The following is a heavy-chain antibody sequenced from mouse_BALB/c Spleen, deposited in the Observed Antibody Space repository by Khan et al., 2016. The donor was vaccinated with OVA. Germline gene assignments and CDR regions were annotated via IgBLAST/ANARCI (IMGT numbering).Heavy chain of an antibody. CDR3: ARDRSDY. Sequence: QVQLKESGAELAKPGASVKMSCKASGYTFTSYWMHWIKQRPGQGLEWIGYINPTSGYTDYNQKFKDKATLTADKSSSTAYMQLSSLTSDDSAVYYCARDRSDYWGQGTTLTGSS. CDR1: GYTFTSYW. J-gene: IGHJ2*01. CDR2: INPTSGYT. V-gene: IGHV1-7*01.